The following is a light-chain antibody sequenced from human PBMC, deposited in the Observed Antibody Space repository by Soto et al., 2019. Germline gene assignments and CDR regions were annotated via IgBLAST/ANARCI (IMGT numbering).Light chain of an antibody. CDR1: QSVSSSY. V-gene: IGKV3-20*01. J-gene: IGKJ1*01. Sequence: ENVFTQSPCTLSLSPGERASLSCRASQSVSSSYLAWYQQKPGQAPRLLIYGASSRATGIPDRFSGSGSGTDFTLTISRLEPEDFAVYYCQQYGSSPWTFGQGTKVDI. CDR3: QQYGSSPWT. CDR2: GAS.